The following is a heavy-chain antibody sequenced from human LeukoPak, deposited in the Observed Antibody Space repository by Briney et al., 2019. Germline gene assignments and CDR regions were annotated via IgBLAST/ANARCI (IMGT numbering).Heavy chain of an antibody. CDR2: VRAYNGNT. D-gene: IGHD4-23*01. CDR3: ARGGYSAAADI. Sequence: ASVKVSCKASGYTFTTYVITWVRQAPGQGLEWMGWVRAYNGNTNYAEKLQGRVTMTTDRSTSTAYMEVRSLRSDDTAVYYCARGGYSAAADIWGQGTMVTVSS. J-gene: IGHJ3*02. V-gene: IGHV1-18*01. CDR1: GYTFTTYV.